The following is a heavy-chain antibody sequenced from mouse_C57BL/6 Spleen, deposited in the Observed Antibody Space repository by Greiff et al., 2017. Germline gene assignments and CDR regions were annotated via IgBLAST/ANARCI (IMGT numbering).Heavy chain of an antibody. J-gene: IGHJ1*03. CDR1: GYTFTSYW. Sequence: VQLQQPGAELVKPGASVKMSCKASGYTFTSYWITWVKQRPGQGLEWIGDIYPGSGSTNYNEKFKSKATLTVDTSSSTAYMQLSSLTSENSAVYYCARGWLLLRYFDVWGTGTTVTVSS. D-gene: IGHD2-3*01. V-gene: IGHV1-55*01. CDR3: ARGWLLLRYFDV. CDR2: IYPGSGST.